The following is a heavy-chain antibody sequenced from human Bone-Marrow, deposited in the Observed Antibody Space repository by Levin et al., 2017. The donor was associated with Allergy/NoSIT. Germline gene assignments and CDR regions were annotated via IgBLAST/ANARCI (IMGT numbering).Heavy chain of an antibody. CDR2: INPDNGGT. V-gene: IGHV1-2*02. CDR1: GYTFIGYY. CDR3: AGGVGRTGLQARFFCWFDA. Sequence: AASVKVSCKASGYTFIGYYMHWVRQAPGQGLEWMGWINPDNGGTHYAEKFQGRVTMTRDTSINTVFLDLDRLTSDDTAVYFCAGGVGRTGLQARFFCWFDAWGQGALVTVSS. D-gene: IGHD6-6*01. J-gene: IGHJ5*02.